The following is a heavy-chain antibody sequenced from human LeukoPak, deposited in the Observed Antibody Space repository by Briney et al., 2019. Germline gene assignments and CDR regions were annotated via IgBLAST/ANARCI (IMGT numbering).Heavy chain of an antibody. Sequence: PSETLSLTCTVSGGSISSHYWSWIRQSPGKGLEWIGYIYYSGSTNYNPSLKSRVTISVDTSKNQFSLKMSSVTAADTAVYYCARGPGPYYMDVWGKGTTVTISS. V-gene: IGHV4-59*11. J-gene: IGHJ6*03. CDR3: ARGPGPYYMDV. CDR2: IYYSGST. CDR1: GGSISSHY.